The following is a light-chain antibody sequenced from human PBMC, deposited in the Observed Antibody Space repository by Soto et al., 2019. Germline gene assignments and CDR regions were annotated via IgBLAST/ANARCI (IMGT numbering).Light chain of an antibody. CDR3: QQADSFPLT. CDR1: PDISSW. Sequence: DIQMTQSPSSVFASVGDRVIISCRASPDISSWLAWYQQKPGAAPKLLIYAASRLQSGVPSRFSGSASGTDFTLTISNLQPEDFATYYCQQADSFPLTFGEGTKVEIK. CDR2: AAS. J-gene: IGKJ4*01. V-gene: IGKV1D-12*01.